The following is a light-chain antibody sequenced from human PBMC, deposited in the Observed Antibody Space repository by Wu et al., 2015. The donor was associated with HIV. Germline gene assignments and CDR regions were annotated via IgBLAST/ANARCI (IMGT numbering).Light chain of an antibody. CDR2: GAS. CDR3: QQYVSSPWT. CDR1: QNVNSDY. V-gene: IGKV3-20*01. J-gene: IGKJ1*01. Sequence: ESVLTQSPGTLSLSPGETATLSCRASQNVNSDYLAWYQQRPGQTPRLLIYGASRRATDIPDRFRGTGSGTDFTLTITRLEPEDFAVYYCQQYVSSPWTFGQGTKVEIK.